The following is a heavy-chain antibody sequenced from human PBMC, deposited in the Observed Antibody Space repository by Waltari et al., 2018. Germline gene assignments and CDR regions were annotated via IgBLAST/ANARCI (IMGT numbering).Heavy chain of an antibody. J-gene: IGHJ6*02. CDR3: ARGGWPYYYGMDV. V-gene: IGHV3-53*01. D-gene: IGHD6-19*01. CDR2: IYSSGST. CDR1: GFTVSSNY. Sequence: EVQLVESGGGLIQPGGSLRLSCAASGFTVSSNYMSWARQAPGKGLGWVSVIYSSGSTDYQDSVKGRVTISRDKSKNTLYRQMNSLRAEDKAVYYCARGGWPYYYGMDVWGQGTTVTVSS.